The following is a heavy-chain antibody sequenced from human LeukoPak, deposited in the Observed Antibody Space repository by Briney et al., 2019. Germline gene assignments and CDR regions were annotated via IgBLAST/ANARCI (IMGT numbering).Heavy chain of an antibody. CDR1: GFTFSSYS. Sequence: PGGSLRLSCAASGFTFSSYSMSWVRQAPGKGLGWVSSISSTSSYIYYADSVKGRFTISRDNAKNSMYLQMNSLRAEDTAVYYCARASIAVAAGLQYWGQGTLVTVSS. CDR3: ARASIAVAAGLQY. J-gene: IGHJ4*02. V-gene: IGHV3-21*01. D-gene: IGHD6-19*01. CDR2: ISSTSSYI.